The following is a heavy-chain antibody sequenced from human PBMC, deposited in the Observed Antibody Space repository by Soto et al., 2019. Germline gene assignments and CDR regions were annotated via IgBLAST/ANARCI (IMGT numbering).Heavy chain of an antibody. CDR2: ISGSGGST. CDR3: AREPGYSSGWSPYYYYGMEV. Sequence: GGSLRLSCAASGFTFSSYAMSWVRQAPGKGLEWVSAISGSGGSTYYADSVKGRFTISRDNSKNTLYLQMNSLRAEDTAVYYCAREPGYSSGWSPYYYYGMEVWGQGTTVTVSS. CDR1: GFTFSSYA. V-gene: IGHV3-23*01. J-gene: IGHJ6*02. D-gene: IGHD6-19*01.